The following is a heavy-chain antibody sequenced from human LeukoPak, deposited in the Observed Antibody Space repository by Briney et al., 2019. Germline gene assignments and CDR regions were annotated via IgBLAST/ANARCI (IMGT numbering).Heavy chain of an antibody. CDR1: GGSISSYY. Sequence: SETLSLTCTVSGGSISSYYWSWIRQPPGKGLEWIGYIYYSGSTNYNPSLKSRVTISVDTSKNQFSLKLGSVTAADTAVYYCARRNVYSSSWDYFDYWGQGTLVTVSS. CDR2: IYYSGST. V-gene: IGHV4-59*08. J-gene: IGHJ4*02. CDR3: ARRNVYSSSWDYFDY. D-gene: IGHD6-13*01.